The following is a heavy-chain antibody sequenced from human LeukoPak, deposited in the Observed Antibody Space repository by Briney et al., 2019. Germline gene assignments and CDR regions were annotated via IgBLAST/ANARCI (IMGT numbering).Heavy chain of an antibody. D-gene: IGHD3-22*01. CDR1: GYTLTELS. V-gene: IGHV1-24*01. Sequence: ASVKVSCKVSGYTLTELSMHWVRQAPGKGLGWMGGFDPEDGETIYAQKFQGRVTMTEDTSTDTAYMELSSLRSEDTAVYAREDYYDSGSFDPWGQGTLVTVSS. J-gene: IGHJ5*02. CDR3: EDYYDSGSFDP. CDR2: FDPEDGET.